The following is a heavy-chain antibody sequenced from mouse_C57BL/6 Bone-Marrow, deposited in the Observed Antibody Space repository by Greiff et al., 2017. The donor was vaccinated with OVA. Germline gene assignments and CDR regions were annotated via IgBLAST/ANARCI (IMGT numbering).Heavy chain of an antibody. J-gene: IGHJ3*01. CDR3: TRYDYGAAWFAY. CDR1: GYTFTDYE. V-gene: IGHV1-15*01. Sequence: VQLQQSGAELVRPGASVTLSCKASGYTFTDYEMHWVKQTPVHGLEWIGAIDPETGGTAYNQKFKGKAILTADKSSSTAYMELRSLTSEDSAVYYCTRYDYGAAWFAYWGQGTLVTVSA. CDR2: IDPETGGT. D-gene: IGHD2-4*01.